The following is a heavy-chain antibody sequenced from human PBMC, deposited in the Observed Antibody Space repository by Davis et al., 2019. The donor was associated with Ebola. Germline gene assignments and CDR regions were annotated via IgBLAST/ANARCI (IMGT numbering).Heavy chain of an antibody. D-gene: IGHD3-16*01. J-gene: IGHJ4*02. Sequence: GESLKISCVASGFTFTTYSMSWVRQAPGKALEWVSSISSDSDYIYYADSAKGRFTISRDNAKNSLFLQMDSLRAEDTAVYYCARSYPDYWGQGILVTVSS. CDR1: GFTFTTYS. CDR2: ISSDSDYI. V-gene: IGHV3-21*01. CDR3: ARSYPDY.